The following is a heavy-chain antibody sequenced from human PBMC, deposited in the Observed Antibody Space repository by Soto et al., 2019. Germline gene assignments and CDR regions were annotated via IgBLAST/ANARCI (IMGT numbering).Heavy chain of an antibody. V-gene: IGHV4-59*01. D-gene: IGHD6-13*01. CDR2: IYYSGST. CDR3: ARTHYSSSPCLWDCVNWFDP. J-gene: IGHJ5*02. Sequence: PSETLSLTCTVSGGSISSYYWSWIRQPPGKGLEWIGYIYYSGSTNYNPSLKSRVTISVDTSKNQFSLKLSSVTAADTAVYYCARTHYSSSPCLWDCVNWFDPWGQGTLVTVSS. CDR1: GGSISSYY.